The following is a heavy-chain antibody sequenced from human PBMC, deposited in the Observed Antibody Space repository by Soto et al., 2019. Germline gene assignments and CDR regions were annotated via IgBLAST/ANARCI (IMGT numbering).Heavy chain of an antibody. CDR2: IYASGSP. V-gene: IGHV4-59*01. Sequence: PSETLSLTCTISGGSISVYYWSWVRQPPGHELEWIGYIYASGSPYYNPSLRSRVTISADTSKNQISLKLTSPTAAETAVYYWARGVGSSPPRYWGRGTLVTVSS. CDR3: ARGVGSSPPRY. J-gene: IGHJ4*02. D-gene: IGHD1-26*01. CDR1: GGSISVYY.